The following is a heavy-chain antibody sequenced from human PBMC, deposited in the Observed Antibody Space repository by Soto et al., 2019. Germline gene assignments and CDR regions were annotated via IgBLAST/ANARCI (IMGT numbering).Heavy chain of an antibody. CDR3: ARAPFRLWVGVGTYWFDP. CDR1: GGSFSGYY. Sequence: PSETLSLTCAVYGGSFSGYYWSWIRQPPGKGLEWIGEINHSGSTNYNPSLKSRVTISVDTSKNQFSLKLSSVTAADTAVYYCARAPFRLWVGVGTYWFDPWGQGTLVTVSS. V-gene: IGHV4-34*01. J-gene: IGHJ5*02. D-gene: IGHD3-10*01. CDR2: INHSGST.